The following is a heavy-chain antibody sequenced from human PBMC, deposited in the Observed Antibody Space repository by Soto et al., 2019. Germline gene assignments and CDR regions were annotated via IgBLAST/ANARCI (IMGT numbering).Heavy chain of an antibody. CDR3: ATTFWSPFDY. V-gene: IGHV1-18*01. CDR2: ISAYNGKT. J-gene: IGHJ4*02. D-gene: IGHD3-3*01. Sequence: ASVKVSCKASGYTFTSYGISWVRQAPGQGLEWMGWISAYNGKTIYAQKFQGRVTMTEDTSTDTAYMELSSLRSEDTAVYYCATTFWSPFDYWGQGTLVTVSS. CDR1: GYTFTSYG.